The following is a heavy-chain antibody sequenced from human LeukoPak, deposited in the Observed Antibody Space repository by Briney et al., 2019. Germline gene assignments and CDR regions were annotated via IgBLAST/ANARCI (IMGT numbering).Heavy chain of an antibody. CDR1: EFTVSSNY. V-gene: IGHV3-66*03. CDR2: IYNSGTT. D-gene: IGHD2-2*01. J-gene: IGHJ4*02. Sequence: GGSLRLSCAASEFTVSSNYMSWVRQAPGKGLEWVSVIYNSGTTYYADSVKGRFTISRDNPKKTLYLQMNSLRAEDTAVYYCAREGGLGYCSTTSCALRYWGQGILVTVSS. CDR3: AREGGLGYCSTTSCALRY.